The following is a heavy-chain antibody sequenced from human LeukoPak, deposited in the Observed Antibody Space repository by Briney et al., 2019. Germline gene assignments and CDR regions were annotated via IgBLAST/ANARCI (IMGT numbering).Heavy chain of an antibody. CDR3: ARPALRSYDAFDI. CDR2: IYYSGST. V-gene: IGHV4-39*01. J-gene: IGHJ3*02. D-gene: IGHD3-3*01. CDR1: GGSIGSSSYS. Sequence: SETLSLTCTVSGGSIGSSSYSWGWIRQPPGKGLEWIGSIYYSGSTYYNPSLKSRVTISVDTSKNQFSLKLSSVTAADTAVYYCARPALRSYDAFDIWGQGTMVTVSS.